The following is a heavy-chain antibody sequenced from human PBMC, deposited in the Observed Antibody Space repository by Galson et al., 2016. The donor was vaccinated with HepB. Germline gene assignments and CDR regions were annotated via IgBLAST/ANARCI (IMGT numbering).Heavy chain of an antibody. CDR2: TSSDGSND. CDR3: GKGGTGNAVPVDL. J-gene: IGHJ5*02. D-gene: IGHD1-1*01. Sequence: SLRLSCAISGVIFSDHAMHWVRQAPGQGLEWVAVTSSDGSNDYYVDSAKGRFAISRDNSKTTLYLEMNNLRGEDTAVYYCGKGGTGNAVPVDLWGQGTLVTVSS. V-gene: IGHV3-30*18. CDR1: GVIFSDHA.